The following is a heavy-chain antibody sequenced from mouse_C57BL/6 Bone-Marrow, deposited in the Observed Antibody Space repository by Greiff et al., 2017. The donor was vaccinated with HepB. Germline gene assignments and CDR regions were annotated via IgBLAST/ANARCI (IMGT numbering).Heavy chain of an antibody. CDR2: ISNGGGST. V-gene: IGHV5-12*01. CDR3: ARHVATNYYAMDY. J-gene: IGHJ4*01. CDR1: GFTFSDYY. Sequence: EVKLVESGGGLVQPGGSLKLSCAASGFTFSDYYMYWVRQTPEKRLEWVAYISNGGGSTYYPDTVKGRFTISRDNAKNTLYLQMSRLKSEDTAMYYCARHVATNYYAMDYWGQGTSVTVSS. D-gene: IGHD1-1*01.